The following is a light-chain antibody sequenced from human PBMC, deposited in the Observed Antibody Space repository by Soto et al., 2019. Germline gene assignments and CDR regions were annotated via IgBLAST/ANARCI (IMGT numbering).Light chain of an antibody. CDR2: DVS. CDR3: SSYTSGTSVV. V-gene: IGLV2-14*01. CDR1: NSDVGAYNY. Sequence: QSALTQPASVSGSPGQSITISCTGTNSDVGAYNYVSWYQQYPGKAPKLIIYDVSNRPSGVSDRFSGSKSGNTASLTIAGLQAEDEADYYCSSYTSGTSVVFGGGTKLTVL. J-gene: IGLJ2*01.